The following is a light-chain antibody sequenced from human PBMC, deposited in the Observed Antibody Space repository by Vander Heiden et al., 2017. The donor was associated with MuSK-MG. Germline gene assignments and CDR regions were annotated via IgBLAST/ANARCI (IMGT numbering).Light chain of an antibody. CDR3: SSYTSSSTHV. CDR2: EVS. J-gene: IGLJ1*01. CDR1: SRDVGGYNY. V-gene: IGLV2-14*01. Sequence: QSALTQPASVSGSPGQSIPISCNGTSRDVGGYNYFSWYPHHPGNSPNLMIYEVSNRPSGVSNRFSGSKSGNTASLTISGLQAEDEADYYCSSYTSSSTHVFGTGTKVTVL.